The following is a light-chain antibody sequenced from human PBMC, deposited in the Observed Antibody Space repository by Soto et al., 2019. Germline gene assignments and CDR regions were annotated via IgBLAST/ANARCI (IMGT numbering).Light chain of an antibody. V-gene: IGKV1-5*03. J-gene: IGKJ4*01. CDR3: QQSNSYPLT. Sequence: DIQMTQSPSTVSASVGDRDTITCRASQSVSSWLAWYQQKPGKAPKLLIYTASSLESGVPSRFSGSGSGTEFTLTISSLQPDDFATYYCQQSNSYPLTFGGGSKVEIK. CDR2: TAS. CDR1: QSVSSW.